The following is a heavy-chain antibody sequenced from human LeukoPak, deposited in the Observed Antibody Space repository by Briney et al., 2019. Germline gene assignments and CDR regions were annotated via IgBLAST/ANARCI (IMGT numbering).Heavy chain of an antibody. J-gene: IGHJ3*02. CDR2: IFHSGSV. CDR1: GYSISSGYD. V-gene: IGHV4-38-2*02. Sequence: SETLSLTCTVSGYSISSGYDWGWIRQPPGKGPEWIGSIFHSGSVYYNPSLQSRVTISVDTSTNRFSLKLTSVTAADTAVCYCVVSSWAFDIWGQGTMVTVSS. D-gene: IGHD2-2*01. CDR3: VVSSWAFDI.